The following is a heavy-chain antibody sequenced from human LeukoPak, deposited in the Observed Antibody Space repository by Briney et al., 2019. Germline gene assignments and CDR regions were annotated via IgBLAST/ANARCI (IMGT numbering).Heavy chain of an antibody. V-gene: IGHV4-39*01. J-gene: IGHJ3*02. D-gene: IGHD5-18*01. CDR3: ARGGDSYGYFRHAFDI. Sequence: PSETLSLTCTVSGGSISSSSYYWGWIRQPPGKGLEWIGSIYYSGSTYYNPSLKSRVTISVDTSKNQFSLKLSSVTAADTAVYYCARGGDSYGYFRHAFDIWGQGTMVTVSS. CDR1: GGSISSSSYY. CDR2: IYYSGST.